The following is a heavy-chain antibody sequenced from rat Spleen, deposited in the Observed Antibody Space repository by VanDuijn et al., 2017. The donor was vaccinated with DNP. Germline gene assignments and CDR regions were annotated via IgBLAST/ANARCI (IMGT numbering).Heavy chain of an antibody. CDR1: GYSITSNY. Sequence: EVQLQESGPGLVKPSQSLSLTCSVTGYSITSNYWGWIRKFPGNKMEWVGHISYSGSTSYNPSLKSRISITRDTSKNQFFLHLTSVTTEYTATYYCARWGDYFDYWGQGVMVTVSS. J-gene: IGHJ2*01. CDR3: ARWGDYFDY. CDR2: ISYSGST. V-gene: IGHV3-1*01.